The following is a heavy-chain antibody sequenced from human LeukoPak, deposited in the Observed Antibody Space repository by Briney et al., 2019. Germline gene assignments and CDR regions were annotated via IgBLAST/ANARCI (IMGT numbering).Heavy chain of an antibody. CDR3: AKEGFDS. CDR2: ISNSGGST. J-gene: IGHJ4*02. Sequence: PGGSLRLSCAASGFTFTTYVMSWARQAPGKGLEWVSSISNSGGSTYYADSVKGRFTISRDNSKNTLYLQMNSLRAEDTAVYYCAKEGFDSWGQGTLVTVSS. CDR1: GFTFTTYV. V-gene: IGHV3-23*01.